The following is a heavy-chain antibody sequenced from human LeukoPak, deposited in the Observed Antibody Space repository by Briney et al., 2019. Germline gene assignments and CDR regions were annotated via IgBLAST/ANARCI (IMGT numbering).Heavy chain of an antibody. J-gene: IGHJ4*02. D-gene: IGHD5-24*01. CDR3: ARSSLQLIYFDY. CDR1: GGSFSGYY. CDR2: INHSGST. Sequence: PSETLSLTCAVYGGSFSGYYWSWIRQPPGKGLEWIGEINHSGSTNYNPSLKSRVTISVDTSKNQFSLKLSSVTAADTAVYYCARSSLQLIYFDYWGQGTLVTVSS. V-gene: IGHV4-34*01.